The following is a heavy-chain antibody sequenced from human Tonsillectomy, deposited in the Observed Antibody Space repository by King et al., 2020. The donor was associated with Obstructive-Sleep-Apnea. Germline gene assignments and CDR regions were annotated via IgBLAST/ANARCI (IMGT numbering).Heavy chain of an antibody. V-gene: IGHV3-33*01. CDR2: IWYDGSNK. J-gene: IGHJ6*02. Sequence: VQLVESGGGVDQPGRSLRLSCAASGFTFSSYGMHWVRQAPGKGLEWVAVIWYDGSNKYYADSVKGRFTISRDNSKNTLYLQMNSLRAEDTAVYYCARDLLAHYYYYGMDVWGQGTTVTVSS. D-gene: IGHD2-21*01. CDR3: ARDLLAHYYYYGMDV. CDR1: GFTFSSYG.